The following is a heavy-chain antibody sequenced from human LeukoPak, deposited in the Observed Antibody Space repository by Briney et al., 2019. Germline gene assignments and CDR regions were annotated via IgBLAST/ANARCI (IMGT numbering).Heavy chain of an antibody. Sequence: PSETLSLTCAVYGGSFSGYYWSWFRQPPGKGLEWIGEINHSGSTNYNPSLKSRVTISVDTSKNQFSLKLSSVTAADTAVYYCARSTHYYGSGSYPTLFDYWGQGTLVTVSS. CDR3: ARSTHYYGSGSYPTLFDY. CDR1: GGSFSGYY. J-gene: IGHJ4*02. D-gene: IGHD3-10*01. CDR2: INHSGST. V-gene: IGHV4-34*01.